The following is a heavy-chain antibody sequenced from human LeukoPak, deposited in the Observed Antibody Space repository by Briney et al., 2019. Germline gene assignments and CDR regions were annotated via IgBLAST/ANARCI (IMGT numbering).Heavy chain of an antibody. Sequence: SETLSLTCTVSGGSISSYYWSWIRQPPGKGLEWIGYIYYSGSTNYNPSLKSRVTISVDTSKNQFSLKLSSVTAADTAVYYCAIAPIAAAAYYYYGMDVWGQGTTVTVSS. J-gene: IGHJ6*02. CDR2: IYYSGST. D-gene: IGHD6-13*01. CDR1: GGSISSYY. V-gene: IGHV4-59*01. CDR3: AIAPIAAAAYYYYGMDV.